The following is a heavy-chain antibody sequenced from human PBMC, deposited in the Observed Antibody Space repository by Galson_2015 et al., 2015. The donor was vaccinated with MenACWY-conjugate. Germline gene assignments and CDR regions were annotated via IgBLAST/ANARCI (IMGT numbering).Heavy chain of an antibody. CDR3: ARGHYGMDV. J-gene: IGHJ6*02. Sequence: SLRLSCAASGFTFRNYWMTWVRQAPGKGLEWVASIKKDGSEKYYVDSVKGRFTISGDNVKNSLYLEMNSLRVEDTAVYSCARGHYGMDVWGQGTTVTASS. V-gene: IGHV3-7*03. CDR2: IKKDGSEK. CDR1: GFTFRNYW.